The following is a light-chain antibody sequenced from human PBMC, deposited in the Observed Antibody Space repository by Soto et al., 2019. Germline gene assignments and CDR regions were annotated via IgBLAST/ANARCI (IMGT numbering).Light chain of an antibody. CDR3: SSYTSSSTPLYV. CDR1: SSDVGGYNY. V-gene: IGLV2-14*01. J-gene: IGLJ1*01. CDR2: DVS. Sequence: QSVLTQPASVSGSPGQSITISCTGTSSDVGGYNYVSWYQQHPGKAPKLMIYDVSNRPSGVSNRFSGSKSGNTASLTISGLQAEDEAADYCSSYTSSSTPLYVFGTGTKVTVL.